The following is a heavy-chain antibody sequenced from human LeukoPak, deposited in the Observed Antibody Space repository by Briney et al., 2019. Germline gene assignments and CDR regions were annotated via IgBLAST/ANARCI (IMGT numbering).Heavy chain of an antibody. V-gene: IGHV4-39*01. J-gene: IGHJ4*02. CDR1: GGSISSSSYY. CDR3: ARRARIVVAVVDY. D-gene: IGHD3-22*01. Sequence: SETLSLTCTVSGGSISSSSYYWGWIRQPPGKGLEWIGSIYYSGSTYYNPSLKSRVTISVDTSKNQFSLKLSSVTAADTAVYYCARRARIVVAVVDYWGQGILVTVSS. CDR2: IYYSGST.